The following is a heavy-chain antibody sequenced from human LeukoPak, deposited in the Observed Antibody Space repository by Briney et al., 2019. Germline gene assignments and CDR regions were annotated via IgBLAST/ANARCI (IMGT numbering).Heavy chain of an antibody. J-gene: IGHJ4*02. CDR2: IKQDGSET. V-gene: IGHV3-7*01. CDR1: GFTFSSYY. CDR3: ARDPRGSEYSHFDS. D-gene: IGHD3-10*01. Sequence: GGSLRLSCAGFGFTFSSYYMSWVRQAPGKGLEWVANIKQDGSETHYVDSVKGRFTISRDNAKTSLYLQMNSLRAEDTAVYYCARDPRGSEYSHFDSWGQGTLVTVSS.